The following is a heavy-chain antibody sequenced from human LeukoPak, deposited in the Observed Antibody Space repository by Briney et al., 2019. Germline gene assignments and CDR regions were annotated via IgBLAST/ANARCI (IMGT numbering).Heavy chain of an antibody. CDR2: IRSKANSYAT. CDR1: GFTFSGSA. J-gene: IGHJ4*02. V-gene: IGHV3-73*01. CDR3: TGYCSSTSCPTTFDY. Sequence: GGSLKLSCAASGFTFSGSAMHWVRQASGKGLEWVGRIRSKANSYATAYAASVKGRFTISRDDSKNTAYLQMNSLKTEDTAVYYCTGYCSSTSCPTTFDYWGQGTRVTVSS. D-gene: IGHD2-2*01.